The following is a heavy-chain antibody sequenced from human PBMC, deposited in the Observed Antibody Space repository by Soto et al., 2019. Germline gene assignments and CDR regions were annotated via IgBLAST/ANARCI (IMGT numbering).Heavy chain of an antibody. CDR1: GGSFKSGSYS. Sequence: QVQLQASGPGLVKPSETLSLTCTVSGGSFKSGSYSWSWIRQPPGKGLEWIGYVYHTGRTSYNPSPKSRGSISMDTSKNKFSLNLDSVTAADTAVYFCARDFAYFDSWGQGTLVTVSS. CDR3: ARDFAYFDS. V-gene: IGHV4-61*01. J-gene: IGHJ4*02. CDR2: VYHTGRT. D-gene: IGHD3-3*01.